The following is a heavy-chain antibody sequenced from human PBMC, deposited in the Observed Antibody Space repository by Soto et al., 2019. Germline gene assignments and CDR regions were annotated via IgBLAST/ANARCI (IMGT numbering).Heavy chain of an antibody. CDR3: ARTSPTVVVVAATGGWFDP. V-gene: IGHV1-69*13. Sequence: ASVKVSCKASGGTFSSYAISWVRQAPGQGLEWMGGIIPIFGTANYAQKFQGRVTITADESTSTAYMELSSLRSEDTAVYYCARTSPTVVVVAATGGWFDPWGQGTLVTVS. J-gene: IGHJ5*02. CDR2: IIPIFGTA. CDR1: GGTFSSYA. D-gene: IGHD2-15*01.